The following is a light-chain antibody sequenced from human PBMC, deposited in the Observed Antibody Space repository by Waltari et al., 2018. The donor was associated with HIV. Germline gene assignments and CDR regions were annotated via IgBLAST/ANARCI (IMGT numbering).Light chain of an antibody. Sequence: QSALTQPHSVSGSPGQSPTISCAGTSSYVDTFVARYQQHPGKAPLVIIYDVNNRPSRVPDLFSGSKSGNTAFLTISGRQAEDESEYHCCSQAANFILAFGTGTKVTDL. J-gene: IGLJ1*01. V-gene: IGLV2-11*01. CDR1: SSYVDTF. CDR2: DVN. CDR3: CSQAANFILA.